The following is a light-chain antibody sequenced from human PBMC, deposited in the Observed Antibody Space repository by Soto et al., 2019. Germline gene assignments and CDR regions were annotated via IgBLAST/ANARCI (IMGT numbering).Light chain of an antibody. CDR2: AAS. V-gene: IGKV1-6*01. J-gene: IGKJ4*01. CDR3: VQDYDYPLI. Sequence: AIQMTQSPSYLSASVGDRVTITCRASQGIRNDLGWYQQKPGKAPKLLIYAASTLQTGVPSRFSGSGAGTDFTLTISSLQPEDFATYYCVQDYDYPLIFGGGTKVEI. CDR1: QGIRND.